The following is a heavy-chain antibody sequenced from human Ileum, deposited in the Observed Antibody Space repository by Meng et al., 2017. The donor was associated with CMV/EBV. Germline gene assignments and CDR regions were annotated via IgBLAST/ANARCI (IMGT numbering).Heavy chain of an antibody. J-gene: IGHJ4*02. V-gene: IGHV3-21*01. CDR3: ASSIVGATFDY. CDR2: ISSSSSYI. CDR1: GFTFSSYS. D-gene: IGHD1-26*01. Sequence: SCAASGFTFSSYSMTWVRQAPGKGLEWVSSISSSSSYIYYADSVKGRFTISRDNAKNSLYLQMNSLRAEDTAVYYCASSIVGATFDYWGQGTLVTVSS.